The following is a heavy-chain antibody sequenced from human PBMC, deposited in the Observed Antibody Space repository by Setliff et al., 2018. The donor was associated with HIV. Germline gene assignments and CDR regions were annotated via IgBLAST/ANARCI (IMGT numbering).Heavy chain of an antibody. CDR1: GFTFSDYY. D-gene: IGHD4-17*01. V-gene: IGHV3-11*04. CDR2: ISSSGSTI. J-gene: IGHJ6*02. Sequence: GGSLRLSCAASGFTFSDYYMSWIRQAPGKGLEWVLYISSSGSTIYYADSVKGRFTISRDNAKNSLYLQMNSLRAEDTAVYYCARDHRDYGRPYYYAMDVWGQGTTVTV. CDR3: ARDHRDYGRPYYYAMDV.